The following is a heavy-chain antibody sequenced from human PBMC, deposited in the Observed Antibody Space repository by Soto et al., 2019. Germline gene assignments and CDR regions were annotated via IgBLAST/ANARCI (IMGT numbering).Heavy chain of an antibody. J-gene: IGHJ4*02. Sequence: GESLKISCKGSGYSFTSYWISWVRQMPGKGLEWMGRIDPSDSYTNYSPSFQGHVTISADKSISTAYLQWSSLKASDTAMYYCARLMGADTAMVKKDYWGQGTLVTVSS. CDR1: GYSFTSYW. D-gene: IGHD5-18*01. V-gene: IGHV5-10-1*01. CDR2: IDPSDSYT. CDR3: ARLMGADTAMVKKDY.